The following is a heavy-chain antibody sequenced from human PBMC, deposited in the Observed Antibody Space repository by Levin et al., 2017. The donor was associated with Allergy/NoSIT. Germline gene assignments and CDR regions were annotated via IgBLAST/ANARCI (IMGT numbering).Heavy chain of an antibody. D-gene: IGHD3-22*01. J-gene: IGHJ3*02. Sequence: GGSLRLSCAASGFTFKSYGMTWVRQAPGKGLEWVAVISGNGASTYYADSVKGRFTISRDNSKNTLYVQMNSLRVEATAIYYCAKGHYYDSSGFLYKSDAFDMWGQGTKVTVSS. CDR3: AKGHYYDSSGFLYKSDAFDM. V-gene: IGHV3-23*01. CDR1: GFTFKSYG. CDR2: ISGNGAST.